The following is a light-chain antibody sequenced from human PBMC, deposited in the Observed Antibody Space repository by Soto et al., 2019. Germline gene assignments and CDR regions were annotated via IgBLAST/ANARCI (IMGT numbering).Light chain of an antibody. Sequence: QSALTQPASVSGSPGQSITISCTGTSSDVGGYNYVSWYQQHPGKAPKLMIYDVSNRPSGVSNRFSGSKSGNTASLTISGLQAEDEADYDCSSYTSSSTRVFGTGTKVTVL. V-gene: IGLV2-14*01. J-gene: IGLJ1*01. CDR1: SSDVGGYNY. CDR3: SSYTSSSTRV. CDR2: DVS.